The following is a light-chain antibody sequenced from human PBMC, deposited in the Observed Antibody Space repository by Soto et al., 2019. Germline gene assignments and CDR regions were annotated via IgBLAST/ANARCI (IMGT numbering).Light chain of an antibody. CDR1: SSDVGGYDF. CDR2: EVT. V-gene: IGLV2-14*01. Sequence: QSALAQPASVSGSPGQSITISCTGASSDVGGYDFDYWYQHHHATPSNLIIYEVTHRPSGVSHRFSACKCASTASLTISGLQVEDEADYFCGSYASTTTREVFGSGTKVTVL. J-gene: IGLJ1*01. CDR3: GSYASTTTREV.